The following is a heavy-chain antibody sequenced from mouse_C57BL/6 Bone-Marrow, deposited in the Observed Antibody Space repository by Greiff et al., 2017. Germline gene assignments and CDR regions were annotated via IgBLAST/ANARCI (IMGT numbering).Heavy chain of an antibody. CDR3: ARRIYYYGSSPPYYAMDY. CDR2: INPNNGGT. Sequence: VQLKESGPELVKPGASVKIPCKASGYTFTDYNMDWVKQSHGKSLEWIGDINPNNGGTIYNQKFKGKATLTVDKSSSTAYMELRSLTSEDTAVYYCARRIYYYGSSPPYYAMDYWGQGTSVTVSS. CDR1: GYTFTDYN. V-gene: IGHV1-18*01. J-gene: IGHJ4*01. D-gene: IGHD1-1*01.